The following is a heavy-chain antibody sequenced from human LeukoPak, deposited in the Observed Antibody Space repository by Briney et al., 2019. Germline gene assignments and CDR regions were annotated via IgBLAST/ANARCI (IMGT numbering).Heavy chain of an antibody. V-gene: IGHV4-59*06. CDR3: GRGLIAAGVYFDA. CDR2: IYYGGNT. D-gene: IGHD6-13*01. CDR1: AGSIISYY. J-gene: IGHJ4*02. Sequence: SQSLSLACTVAAGSIISYYCGWIRQPPGDGLGWVGYIYYGGNTYSNASLYGRPTISVATSKNQFCRKLSCVAAARPAFNFWGRGLIAAGVYFDAWGKGTLVTVST.